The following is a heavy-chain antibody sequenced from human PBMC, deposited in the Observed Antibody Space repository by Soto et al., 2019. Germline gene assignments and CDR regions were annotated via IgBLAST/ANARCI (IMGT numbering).Heavy chain of an antibody. J-gene: IGHJ4*02. CDR2: ISGSGGST. D-gene: IGHD1-26*01. V-gene: IGHV3-23*01. CDR3: AKRGASGSYGEFDY. Sequence: EVQLLESGGGLVQPGWSLRLSCAASGFTFSSYAMSWVRQSPGKGLEWVSAISGSGGSTYYADSVKGRFTISRDNSKNTLYLQMNSLRAEDTAVYYCAKRGASGSYGEFDYWGKGTLVTVSS. CDR1: GFTFSSYA.